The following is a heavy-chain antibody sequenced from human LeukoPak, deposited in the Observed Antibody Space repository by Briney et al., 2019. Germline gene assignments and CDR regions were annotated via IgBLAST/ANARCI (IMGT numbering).Heavy chain of an antibody. CDR1: GGSISSYS. V-gene: IGHV4-30-2*01. Sequence: SETLSLTCTVSGGSISSYSWSWIRQPPGKGLEWIGYIYHSGSTYYNPSLKSRVTISVDRSKNQFSPKLSSVTAADTAVYYCASASVEMATSLDYWGQGTLVTVSS. CDR2: IYHSGST. CDR3: ASASVEMATSLDY. D-gene: IGHD5-24*01. J-gene: IGHJ4*02.